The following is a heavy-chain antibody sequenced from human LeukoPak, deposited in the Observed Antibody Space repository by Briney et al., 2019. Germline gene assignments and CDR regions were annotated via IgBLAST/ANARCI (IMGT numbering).Heavy chain of an antibody. D-gene: IGHD3-10*01. J-gene: IGHJ6*03. CDR2: INWKSDSI. Sequence: GGSLILSCAASGFTFDDYGMHWVRQLPGKGLEWVSGINWKSDSIAYAVSVRGRFTISRDNAKNALYLQMNNLRADDTALYYCARARGETTSYYFYLDGWARGTTVTVSS. CDR1: GFTFDDYG. V-gene: IGHV3-9*01. CDR3: ARARGETTSYYFYLDG.